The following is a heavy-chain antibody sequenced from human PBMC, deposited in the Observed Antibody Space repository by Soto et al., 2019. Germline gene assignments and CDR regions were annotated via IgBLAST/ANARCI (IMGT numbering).Heavy chain of an antibody. J-gene: IGHJ3*02. CDR3: ARRLEDYGGHDDAFDI. Sequence: PGGSLRLSCAASGFTVSSNYMSWVRQAPGKGLEWVSVIYSGGSTYYADSVKGRFTISRDNSKNTLYLQMNSLRAEDTAVYYCARRLEDYGGHDDAFDIWGQGTMVTVSS. D-gene: IGHD4-17*01. V-gene: IGHV3-66*01. CDR1: GFTVSSNY. CDR2: IYSGGST.